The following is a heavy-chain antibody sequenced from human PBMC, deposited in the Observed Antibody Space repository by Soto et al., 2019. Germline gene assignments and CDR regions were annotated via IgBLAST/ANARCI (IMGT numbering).Heavy chain of an antibody. D-gene: IGHD6-13*01. CDR2: INAGNGNT. CDR1: GYTFTSYA. J-gene: IGHJ3*02. V-gene: IGHV1-3*01. Sequence: ASVKVSCKASGYTFTSYAMHWVRQAPGQRLEWMGWINAGNGNTKYSQKFQGRVTITRDTSASTAYMELSSLRSEDTAVYYCARDLTMIAAAGPDAFDIWGQGTMVTVSS. CDR3: ARDLTMIAAAGPDAFDI.